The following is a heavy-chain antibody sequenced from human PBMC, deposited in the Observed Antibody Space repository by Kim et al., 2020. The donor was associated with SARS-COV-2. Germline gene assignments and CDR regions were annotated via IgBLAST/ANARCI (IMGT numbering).Heavy chain of an antibody. V-gene: IGHV4-34*01. Sequence: SLKSRVTISVDTSKNQFSLKLSSVTAADTAVYYCARGPQSGIAAAEGFDPWGQGTLVTVSS. J-gene: IGHJ5*02. CDR3: ARGPQSGIAAAEGFDP. D-gene: IGHD6-13*01.